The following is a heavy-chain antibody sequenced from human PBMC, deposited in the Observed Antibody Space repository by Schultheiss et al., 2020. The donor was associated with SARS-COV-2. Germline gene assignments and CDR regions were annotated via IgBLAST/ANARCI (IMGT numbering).Heavy chain of an antibody. CDR2: ISWNSGSI. D-gene: IGHD6-13*01. Sequence: GGSLKLSCAASGFTFSSYAMSWVRQAPGKGLEWVSGISWNSGSIGYADSEKGRFTISRDNSKNTLYLQMNSLRAEDTAVYYCARASRAQQLVNYGMDVWGQGAAVTVSS. CDR3: ARASRAQQLVNYGMDV. J-gene: IGHJ6*02. CDR1: GFTFSSYA. V-gene: IGHV3-23*01.